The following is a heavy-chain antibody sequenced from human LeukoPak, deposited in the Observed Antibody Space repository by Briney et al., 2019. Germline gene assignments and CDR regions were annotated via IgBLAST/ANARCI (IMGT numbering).Heavy chain of an antibody. CDR2: IIPIFGTA. V-gene: IGHV1-69*06. D-gene: IGHD5-12*01. CDR1: GGTFSSYA. Sequence: SVKVSCKASGGTFSSYAISWVRQAPGQGLEWMGGIIPIFGTANYAQKFQGRVTITADKSTSTAYMELSSLRSEDTAVYYCASPFDSGYDSSFDYRGQGTLVTVSS. J-gene: IGHJ4*02. CDR3: ASPFDSGYDSSFDY.